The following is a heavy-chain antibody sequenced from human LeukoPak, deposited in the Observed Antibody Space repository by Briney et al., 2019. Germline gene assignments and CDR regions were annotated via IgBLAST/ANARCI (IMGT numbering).Heavy chain of an antibody. CDR2: IKQDGSET. J-gene: IGHJ4*02. D-gene: IGHD1-26*01. V-gene: IGHV3-7*03. CDR1: GFTFSNYW. Sequence: PGGSLRLSCAASGFTFSNYWMSWVRQAPGKGLEWVANIKQDGSETYYVDSVKGRFTISRDNAKNSLYLQMNSLRAEDTAVYYCARRRDSGSLQHFDYWGQGTLVTVSS. CDR3: ARRRDSGSLQHFDY.